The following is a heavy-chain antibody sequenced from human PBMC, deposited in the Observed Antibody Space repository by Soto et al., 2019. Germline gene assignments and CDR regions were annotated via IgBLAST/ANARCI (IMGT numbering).Heavy chain of an antibody. CDR2: ISAYNGNT. V-gene: IGHV1-18*01. J-gene: IGHJ6*03. Sequence: SVKVSCKASGYTFTSYGISWVRQAPGQGLEWMGWISAYNGNTNYAQNFQGRVTMTTNTSTTTAYMELRSLRSDDTAVYYCARDLAGYGSGSRHMDVWGKGTTVTVSS. CDR1: GYTFTSYG. D-gene: IGHD3-10*01. CDR3: ARDLAGYGSGSRHMDV.